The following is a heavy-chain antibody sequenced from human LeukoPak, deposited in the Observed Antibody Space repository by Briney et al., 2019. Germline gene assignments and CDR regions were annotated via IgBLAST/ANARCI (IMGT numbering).Heavy chain of an antibody. CDR2: IYYSGST. D-gene: IGHD5-18*01. V-gene: IGHV4-38-2*02. Sequence: PSETLSLTCTVSGYSICSGYYWGWIRQPPGKWLEWIGSIYYSGSTNYSPSLKSRVTISVDTSKNQFSLKLSSVTAADTAVYYCARAIQLWPYYFDYWGQGTLVTVSS. CDR3: ARAIQLWPYYFDY. J-gene: IGHJ4*02. CDR1: GYSICSGYY.